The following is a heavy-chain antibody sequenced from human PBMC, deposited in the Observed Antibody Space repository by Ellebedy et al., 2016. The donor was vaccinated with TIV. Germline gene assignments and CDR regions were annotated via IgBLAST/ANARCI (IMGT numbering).Heavy chain of an antibody. CDR2: GHYSGAT. D-gene: IGHD6-25*01. Sequence: SETLSLTCTVSGGSITSHYWNWIRRPPGKGLEWIGYGHYSGATQYNPSLKSRVIVTVDTSKNQFSLKLSSVTAADTAVYYCARVTGAAADLDYWGQGTLVTVSS. J-gene: IGHJ4*02. CDR3: ARVTGAAADLDY. V-gene: IGHV4-59*11. CDR1: GGSITSHY.